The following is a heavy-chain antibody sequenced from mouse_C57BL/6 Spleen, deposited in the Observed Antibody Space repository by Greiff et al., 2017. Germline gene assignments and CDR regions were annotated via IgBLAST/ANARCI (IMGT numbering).Heavy chain of an antibody. V-gene: IGHV1-55*01. J-gene: IGHJ2*01. CDR2: IYPGSGST. CDR1: GYTFTSYW. CDR3: ASYYYYGLYFDY. Sequence: VQLQQPGAELVKPGASVKMSCKASGYTFTSYWITWVKQRPGQGLEWIGDIYPGSGSTNYNEKFKSKATLTVDTSSSTAYMQLSSLTSEDSAVYYCASYYYYGLYFDYWGQGTTLTVSS. D-gene: IGHD1-1*01.